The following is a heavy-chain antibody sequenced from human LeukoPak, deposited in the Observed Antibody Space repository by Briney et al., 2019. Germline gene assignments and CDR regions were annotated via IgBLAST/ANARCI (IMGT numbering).Heavy chain of an antibody. CDR2: IYYSGST. D-gene: IGHD2-8*01. CDR1: GFTFSSYG. Sequence: GSLRLSCAASGFTFSSYGMHWVRQPPGKGLEWIGSIYYSGSTYYNPSLKSRVTISVDTSKNQFSLKLSSVTAADTAVYYCARTGDIVLMVYAIAAFDIWGQGTMVTVSS. CDR3: ARTGDIVLMVYAIAAFDI. J-gene: IGHJ3*02. V-gene: IGHV4-39*01.